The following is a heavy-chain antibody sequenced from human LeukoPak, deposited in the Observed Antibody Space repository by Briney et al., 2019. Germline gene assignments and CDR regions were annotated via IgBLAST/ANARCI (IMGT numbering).Heavy chain of an antibody. CDR3: ARDTRANYYDSSGYFHLLDY. CDR2: IYHSGST. D-gene: IGHD3-22*01. CDR1: GGSISSGGYY. Sequence: SETLSLTCTVSGGSISSGGYYWSWIRQPPGKGLEWIGYIYHSGSTYYNPSLKSRVTISVDRSKNQFSLKLSSVTAAETAVYYCARDTRANYYDSSGYFHLLDYWGQGTLVTVSS. J-gene: IGHJ4*02. V-gene: IGHV4-30-2*01.